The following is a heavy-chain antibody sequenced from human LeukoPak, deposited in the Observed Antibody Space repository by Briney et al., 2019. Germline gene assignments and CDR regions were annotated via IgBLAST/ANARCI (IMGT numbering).Heavy chain of an antibody. CDR3: AREVAVAGTDAFDI. Sequence: SETLSLTCTVSGGSISSYYWSWIRQPPGKGLEWIGYTYYSGSTNYNPSLKSRVTISVDTSKNQFSLKLSSVTAADTAVYYCAREVAVAGTDAFDIWGQGTMVTVSS. CDR1: GGSISSYY. D-gene: IGHD6-19*01. CDR2: TYYSGST. J-gene: IGHJ3*02. V-gene: IGHV4-59*01.